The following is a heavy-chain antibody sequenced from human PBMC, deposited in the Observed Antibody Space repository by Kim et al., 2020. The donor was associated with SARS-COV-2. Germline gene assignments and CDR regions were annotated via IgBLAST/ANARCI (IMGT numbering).Heavy chain of an antibody. D-gene: IGHD3-10*01. V-gene: IGHV4-34*01. CDR1: GGSFSGYY. Sequence: SETLSLTCAVYGGSFSGYYWSWIRQPPGKGLEWIGEINHSGSTNYNPSLKSRVTISVDTSKNQFSLKLSSVTAADTAVYYCAGGRVSMVRGVRKYNWFDPWGQGTLVTVSS. J-gene: IGHJ5*02. CDR2: INHSGST. CDR3: AGGRVSMVRGVRKYNWFDP.